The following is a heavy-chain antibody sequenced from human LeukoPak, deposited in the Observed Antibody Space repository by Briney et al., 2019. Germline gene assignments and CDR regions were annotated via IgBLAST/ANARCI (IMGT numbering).Heavy chain of an antibody. D-gene: IGHD6-19*01. CDR3: ARHVELGVAGTGALDY. J-gene: IGHJ4*02. CDR2: NYYSGSA. V-gene: IGHV4-59*08. Sequence: PSETLSLTCTVSGGSISSYSWSWIREPPGKGLEWIAYNYYSGSATYNPSLKSRVTISVDTSKNQVSLKVTSVTAADTAVYYCARHVELGVAGTGALDYWGQGILVTVSS. CDR1: GGSISSYS.